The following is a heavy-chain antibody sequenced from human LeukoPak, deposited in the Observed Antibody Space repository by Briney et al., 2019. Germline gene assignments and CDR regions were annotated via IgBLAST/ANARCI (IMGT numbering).Heavy chain of an antibody. CDR1: GYSLSSGYY. CDR3: ARGPYDSSGYYLPYYYYYYMDV. CDR2: LYYSGST. Sequence: PSETLSLTCTVSGYSLSSGYYWGWIRQPPGKGLEWIGSLYYSGSTYYNPSLKSRVTISEDTSKNQFSLKLSSVTAADTAVYYCARGPYDSSGYYLPYYYYYYMDVWGKGTTVTVSS. V-gene: IGHV4-38-2*02. J-gene: IGHJ6*03. D-gene: IGHD3-22*01.